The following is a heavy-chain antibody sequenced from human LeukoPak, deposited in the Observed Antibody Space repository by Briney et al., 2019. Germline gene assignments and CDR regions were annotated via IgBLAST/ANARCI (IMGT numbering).Heavy chain of an antibody. D-gene: IGHD4-11*01. Sequence: GGSLRLSCAASGFTFSSYAMSWVRQAPGKGLEWVSSISGSGGSTYYADSVKGRFTISRDNSKNTLYSRINSLRAEDTAVYYCAKAGLTTVRGPRCWFDPWGQGTLVTVSS. CDR1: GFTFSSYA. J-gene: IGHJ5*02. V-gene: IGHV3-23*01. CDR2: ISGSGGST. CDR3: AKAGLTTVRGPRCWFDP.